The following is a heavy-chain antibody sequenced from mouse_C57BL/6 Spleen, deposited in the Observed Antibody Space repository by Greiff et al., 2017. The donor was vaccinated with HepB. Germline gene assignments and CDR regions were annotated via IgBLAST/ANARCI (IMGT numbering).Heavy chain of an antibody. CDR2: IDPETGGT. V-gene: IGHV1-15*01. J-gene: IGHJ2*01. CDR3: TSLHYYFSIFSFHH. Sequence: QVQLQQSGAELVRPGASVTLSCKASGYTFTDYEMHWVKQTPVHGLEWIGAIDPETGGTAYNQKFKGKAILTADKSSSTAYMELRSLTSEDSAVYYCTSLHYYFSIFSFHHWSQGTTPTVSS. CDR1: GYTFTDYE. D-gene: IGHD1-1*01.